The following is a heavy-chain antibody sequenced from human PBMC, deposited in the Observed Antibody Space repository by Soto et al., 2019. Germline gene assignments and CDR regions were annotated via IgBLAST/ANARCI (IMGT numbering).Heavy chain of an antibody. CDR1: GFTFSHYA. CDR2: ISYDGSNK. D-gene: IGHD3-9*01. J-gene: IGHJ4*02. CDR3: AREVILTGYRYGNLDH. Sequence: GSLRLSCAASGFTFSHYAMHWVRQAPGKGLEWVAAISYDGSNKYYADSVKGRFAISRDNSKNTLYVQLNSLRAEDTAVYYCAREVILTGYRYGNLDHWGQGTLVTAPQ. V-gene: IGHV3-30*09.